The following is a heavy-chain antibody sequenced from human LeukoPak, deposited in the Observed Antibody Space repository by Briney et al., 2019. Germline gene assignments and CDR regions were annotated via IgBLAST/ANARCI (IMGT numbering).Heavy chain of an antibody. D-gene: IGHD4-17*01. CDR3: ARGPPGTDGDYGVGDC. CDR1: GGTFSSYA. Sequence: EASVKVSCKASGGTFSSYAISWVRQAPGQGLEWMGGIIPIFGTANYAQKFQGRVTITADESTSTAYMELSGLRSEDTAVYYCARGPPGTDGDYGVGDCWGQGTLVTVSS. CDR2: IIPIFGTA. V-gene: IGHV1-69*01. J-gene: IGHJ4*02.